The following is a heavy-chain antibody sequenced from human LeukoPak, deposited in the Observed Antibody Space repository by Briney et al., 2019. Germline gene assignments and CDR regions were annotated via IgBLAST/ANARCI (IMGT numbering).Heavy chain of an antibody. V-gene: IGHV1-2*02. CDR3: ATLGSGSSPFDY. CDR1: GYTFTGYY. J-gene: IGHJ4*02. D-gene: IGHD3-10*01. Sequence: ASVKVSCKASGYTFTGYYMHWVRQAPGQGLEWMGWIHPNSGGTNYAQEFQGRVTMTRDTSISTAYMEVNRLRSDDTAVYYCATLGSGSSPFDYWGQGTLVTVSS. CDR2: IHPNSGGT.